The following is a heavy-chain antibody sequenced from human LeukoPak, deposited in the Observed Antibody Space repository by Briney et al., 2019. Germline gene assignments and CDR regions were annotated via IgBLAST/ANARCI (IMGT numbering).Heavy chain of an antibody. CDR3: ARFPYSSSWDYRFDP. CDR2: IYYSGST. V-gene: IGHV4-39*01. CDR1: GGSISGSSYY. Sequence: PSETLSLTCTVSGGSISGSSYYWGWIRQPPGKGLEWIGSIYYSGSTYYNPSLKSRVTISVDTSKNQFSLKLSSVTAADTAVYYCARFPYSSSWDYRFDPWGQGTLVTVSS. D-gene: IGHD6-13*01. J-gene: IGHJ5*02.